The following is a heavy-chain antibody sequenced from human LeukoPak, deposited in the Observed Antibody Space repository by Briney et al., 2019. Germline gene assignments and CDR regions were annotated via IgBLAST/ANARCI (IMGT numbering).Heavy chain of an antibody. J-gene: IGHJ4*02. CDR2: IKSKTDGRTT. CDR1: GFTFSNAW. Sequence: PGGSLRLSCAASGFTFSNAWMSWVRQAPGKGLEWVGRIKSKTDGRTTDYAAPVKGRFTISRDDSKNTLYLQMNSLKTEDTAVYYCTTAWFVVAATIVDYWGQGTLVTVSS. CDR3: TTAWFVVAATIVDY. V-gene: IGHV3-15*01. D-gene: IGHD2-15*01.